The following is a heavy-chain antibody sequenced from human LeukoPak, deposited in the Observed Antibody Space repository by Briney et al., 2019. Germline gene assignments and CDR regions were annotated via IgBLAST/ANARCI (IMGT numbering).Heavy chain of an antibody. CDR2: INPSGGST. CDR3: ARYYYDSSGYYSFDY. J-gene: IGHJ4*02. Sequence: ASVKVSCKASGYTFTSYYMHWVRQAPGQGLEWMGIINPSGGSTSYAQKFQGRVTMTRDMSTSTVYMELSSLRSEDTAVYYCARYYYDSSGYYSFDYWGQGTLVTVSS. V-gene: IGHV1-46*01. D-gene: IGHD3-22*01. CDR1: GYTFTSYY.